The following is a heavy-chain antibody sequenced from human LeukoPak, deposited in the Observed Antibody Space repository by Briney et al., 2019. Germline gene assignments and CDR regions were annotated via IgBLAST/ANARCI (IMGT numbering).Heavy chain of an antibody. J-gene: IGHJ6*02. V-gene: IGHV3-21*01. CDR3: ARVPIAARRSYYYYYGMDV. CDR1: GFTFSSYS. CDR2: IGSSSSYI. D-gene: IGHD6-6*01. Sequence: GGSLRLSCAVSGFTFSSYSMNWVRQAPGKGLEWVSSIGSSSSYIYYADSVKGRFTISRDNAKNSLYLQMNSLRAEDTAVYYCARVPIAARRSYYYYYGMDVWGQGTTVTVSS.